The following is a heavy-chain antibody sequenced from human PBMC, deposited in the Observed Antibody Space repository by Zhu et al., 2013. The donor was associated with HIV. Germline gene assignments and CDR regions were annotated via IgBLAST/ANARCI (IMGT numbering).Heavy chain of an antibody. CDR2: INPNSGAT. Sequence: QVQLVAGLGREVRKPGASVKVSCKASGYTFTGYFMHWVRRAPGQGLEWMGWINPNSGATNYAQNFQGRVTMTRDTSISTVYMDLSRLGSDDTAVYYCARDLTGAGNYWGQGTLVTVSS. D-gene: IGHD7-27*01. CDR1: GYTFTGYF. CDR3: ARDLTGAGNY. J-gene: IGHJ4*02. V-gene: IGHV1-2*02.